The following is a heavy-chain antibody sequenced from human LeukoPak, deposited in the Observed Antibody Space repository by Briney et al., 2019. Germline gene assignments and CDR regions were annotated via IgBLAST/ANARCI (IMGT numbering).Heavy chain of an antibody. Sequence: SETLSLTCAVSGYSISSGYYWGWIRQPPGKGLEWIGEINHSGSTNYNPSLKSRVTISVDTSKNQFSLKLSSVTAADTAVYYCARARSGSVYWGQGTLVTVSS. CDR3: ARARSGSVY. J-gene: IGHJ4*02. CDR1: GYSISSGYY. V-gene: IGHV4-38-2*01. CDR2: INHSGST. D-gene: IGHD3-22*01.